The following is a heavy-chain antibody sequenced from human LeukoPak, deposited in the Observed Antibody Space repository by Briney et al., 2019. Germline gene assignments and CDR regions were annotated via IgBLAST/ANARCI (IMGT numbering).Heavy chain of an antibody. CDR1: GGSISTYY. V-gene: IGHV4-59*01. D-gene: IGHD6-19*01. CDR2: VGNNGDT. CDR3: ARAFGSGHSNWFDP. Sequence: SETLSLTCSVSGGSISTYYWSWIRQPPGKRLEWIGYVGNNGDTNSNPSVKSRVTILIDTSKNQFSLKLSSVTAADTAVYYCARAFGSGHSNWFDPWGQGTLVTVSS. J-gene: IGHJ5*02.